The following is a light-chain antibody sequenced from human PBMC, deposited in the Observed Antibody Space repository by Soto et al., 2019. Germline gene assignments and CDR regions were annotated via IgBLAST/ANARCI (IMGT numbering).Light chain of an antibody. V-gene: IGKV3-20*01. CDR3: QQYGTSEII. CDR1: QSVTSNY. Sequence: EVVMTQSPATLSVSPGERVTLSCRASQSVTSNYLAWYQQKPGQAPRLLIYDTSSRATGVPDRYSASGSGTDFTLTISRLEPEDFAVFFCQQYGTSEIIFGQGTRLEIK. J-gene: IGKJ5*01. CDR2: DTS.